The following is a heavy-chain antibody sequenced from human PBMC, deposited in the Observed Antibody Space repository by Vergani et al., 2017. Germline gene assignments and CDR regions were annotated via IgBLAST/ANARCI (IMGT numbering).Heavy chain of an antibody. D-gene: IGHD2-2*01. CDR1: AFTFSSYG. V-gene: IGHV3-30*02. J-gene: IGHJ6*02. Sequence: QVHLVESGGGVVQPGGSLRLSCAASAFTFSSYGMHWARQVPGKGLEWVAFIRHDGTNQYYADSVKGRFTISRDNSRNTLDLQMNSLKPEDTAVYYCAKSRGTCSSTSCFYHYAMDVGGQGTTVTVSS. CDR3: AKSRGTCSSTSCFYHYAMDV. CDR2: IRHDGTNQ.